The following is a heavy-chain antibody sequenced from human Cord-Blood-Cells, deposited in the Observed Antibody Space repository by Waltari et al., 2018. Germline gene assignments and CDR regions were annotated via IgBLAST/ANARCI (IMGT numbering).Heavy chain of an antibody. Sequence: QLQLVQSGAEVKKPGSSVKVSCKASGGTFSSYAISRVRQAPGLGLEWMGGIIPILGTANYAQKFQGRVTITADESTSTAYMELSSLRSEDTAVYYCARLYYYDSSGYYNWFDPWGQGTLVTVSS. CDR2: IIPILGTA. J-gene: IGHJ5*02. CDR3: ARLYYYDSSGYYNWFDP. V-gene: IGHV1-69*01. D-gene: IGHD3-22*01. CDR1: GGTFSSYA.